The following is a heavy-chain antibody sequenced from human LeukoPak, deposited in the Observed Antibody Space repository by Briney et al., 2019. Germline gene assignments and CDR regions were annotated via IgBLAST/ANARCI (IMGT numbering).Heavy chain of an antibody. CDR1: GFTFSSYG. CDR3: AKAAVGEFVDY. CDR2: ISYDGSNK. Sequence: PGGSLRPSCAASGFTFSSYGMHWVRQAPGKGLEWVAVISYDGSNKYYADPVKGRFTISRDNSKNTLYLQMNSLRAEDTAVYYCAKAAVGEFVDYWGQGTLVTVSS. J-gene: IGHJ4*02. V-gene: IGHV3-30*18. D-gene: IGHD3-16*01.